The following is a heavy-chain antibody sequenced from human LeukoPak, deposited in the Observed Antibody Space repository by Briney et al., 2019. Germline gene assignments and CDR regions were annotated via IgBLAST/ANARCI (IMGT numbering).Heavy chain of an antibody. J-gene: IGHJ6*02. CDR2: INNDGSSA. CDR1: GFTFNNYW. D-gene: IGHD1-1*01. Sequence: GGSLRLSCAASGFTFNNYWIHWVRQVPGKGLVWVSRINNDGSSASYVDSVKGRSTISRDNAKNTLFLQMNSLRAEDTAVYYCARRGTGHGMDVWGQGTTVIVSS. V-gene: IGHV3-74*01. CDR3: ARRGTGHGMDV.